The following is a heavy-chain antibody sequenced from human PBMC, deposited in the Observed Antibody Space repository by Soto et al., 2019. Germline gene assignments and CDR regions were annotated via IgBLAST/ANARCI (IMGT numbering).Heavy chain of an antibody. V-gene: IGHV5-51*01. CDR1: GYSITNSW. CDR3: SRFKYSTSGRYFQL. Sequence: XERLKSSDKSSGYSITNSWRGWVRQIPGKGLEWMGGIYPGDSRTSYSPSLQGQVTITADKSLSTAYLQWSSLKASDTAMYYCSRFKYSTSGRYFQLCGQASPGTVPS. J-gene: IGHJ1*01. D-gene: IGHD1-26*01. CDR2: IYPGDSRT.